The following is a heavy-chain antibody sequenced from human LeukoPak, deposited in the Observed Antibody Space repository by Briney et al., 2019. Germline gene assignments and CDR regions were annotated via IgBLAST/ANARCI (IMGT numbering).Heavy chain of an antibody. V-gene: IGHV3-48*03. CDR2: ISSSGSTI. D-gene: IGHD6-19*01. CDR1: GFTFNIYE. J-gene: IGHJ2*01. CDR3: ARIAVNNWFFDL. Sequence: GGSLRLSYAASGFTFNIYEMSWVRQAPGKGLEWVSYISSSGSTIYYVDSVKGRFTVSRDNAKNSLYLQMSSLRAEDTAVYYCARIAVNNWFFDLWGRGTLVTVSS.